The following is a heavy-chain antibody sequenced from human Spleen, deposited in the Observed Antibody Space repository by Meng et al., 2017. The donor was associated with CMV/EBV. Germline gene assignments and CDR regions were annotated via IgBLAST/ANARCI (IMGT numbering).Heavy chain of an antibody. J-gene: IGHJ5*02. D-gene: IGHD1-14*01. V-gene: IGHV3-21*01. CDR3: TRDNPWDRGFDP. Sequence: AASGITLSSYDMNWVRQAPEKGLEWVSSITYSGGSISYADSVEGRFTISRDNANNSLYLQMNSLRAEDTAVYYCTRDNPWDRGFDPWGQGTLVTVSS. CDR1: GITLSSYD. CDR2: ITYSGGSI.